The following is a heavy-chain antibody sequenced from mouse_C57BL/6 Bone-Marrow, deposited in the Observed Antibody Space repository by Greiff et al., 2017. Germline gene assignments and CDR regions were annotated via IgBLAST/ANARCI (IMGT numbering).Heavy chain of an antibody. CDR2: IYPGRGST. J-gene: IGHJ4*01. Sequence: VQLQQPGAELVKPGASVKMSCKASGYTFTSYWITWVKQRPGQGLEWIGDIYPGRGSTNYNEKFKSKATLTVDTSSSTAYLQLSSLTSEDSAVYDCARESITTVECYAIDYWGQGTSVTVSS. D-gene: IGHD1-1*01. CDR1: GYTFTSYW. V-gene: IGHV1-55*01. CDR3: ARESITTVECYAIDY.